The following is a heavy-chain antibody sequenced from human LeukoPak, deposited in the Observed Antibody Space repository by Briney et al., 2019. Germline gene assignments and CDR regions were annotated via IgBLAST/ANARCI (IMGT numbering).Heavy chain of an antibody. Sequence: PGGCLRLSCAASGFTFSSYAMHWVRQAPSKGLEWVAVISYDGSNKYYADSVKGRFTISRDNSKNTLYLQMNSLRAEDTAVYYCARGGEDYSHFDYWGQGTLVTVSS. CDR3: ARGGEDYSHFDY. CDR2: ISYDGSNK. J-gene: IGHJ4*02. CDR1: GFTFSSYA. D-gene: IGHD2-21*01. V-gene: IGHV3-30-3*01.